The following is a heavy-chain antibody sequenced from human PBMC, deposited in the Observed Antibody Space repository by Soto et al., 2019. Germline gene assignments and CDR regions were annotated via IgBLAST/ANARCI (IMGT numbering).Heavy chain of an antibody. J-gene: IGHJ4*02. D-gene: IGHD5-18*01. Sequence: SQTLSHPCAISGDSVSSNSAAWNWIRQSPSRGLEWLGRTYYRSKWYSVYAVSVKSRITIKPDTSKNQFSLQLNSVTPEDTAVYYCAKDYSLNTAMATFFHSWGQGTLVTVSS. CDR3: AKDYSLNTAMATFFHS. CDR2: TYYRSKWYS. V-gene: IGHV6-1*01. CDR1: GDSVSSNSAA.